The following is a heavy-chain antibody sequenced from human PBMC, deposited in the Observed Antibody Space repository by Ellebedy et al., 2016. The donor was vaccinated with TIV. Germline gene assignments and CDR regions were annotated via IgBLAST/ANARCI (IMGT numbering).Heavy chain of an antibody. D-gene: IGHD2-2*01. Sequence: PGGSLRLSCVASGFTFTSAWMNWVRQAPGQGLEWLGRIKSRTDGATADYIGTVKGRFTISRDDSKGILYLQMNRLRTEDTALYYCTTCSSSNCRSLVAFDIWGQGTMVTVSS. CDR1: GFTFTSAW. V-gene: IGHV3-15*01. CDR2: IKSRTDGATA. J-gene: IGHJ3*02. CDR3: TTCSSSNCRSLVAFDI.